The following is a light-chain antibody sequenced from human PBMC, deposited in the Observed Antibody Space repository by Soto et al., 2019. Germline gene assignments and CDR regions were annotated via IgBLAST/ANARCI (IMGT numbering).Light chain of an antibody. CDR1: SGHSSYA. Sequence: QSVLTQSPSASASLGASVKLTCTLSSGHSSYAIAWPQQQPEKGPRYLMKLSSDGSHSKGDGIPDRFSGSSSGAERYLTISSLQSEDEADYYCQTWDTGARVVFGGGTKVTVL. CDR3: QTWDTGARVV. CDR2: LSSDGSH. V-gene: IGLV4-69*01. J-gene: IGLJ2*01.